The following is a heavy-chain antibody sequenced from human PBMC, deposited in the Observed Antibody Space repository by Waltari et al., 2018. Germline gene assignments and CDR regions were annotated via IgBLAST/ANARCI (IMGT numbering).Heavy chain of an antibody. CDR3: TRALWLGELYDY. CDR2: INSDGSSK. J-gene: IGHJ4*02. Sequence: EVQLDESGGGLVQPGGSLRLSCSASVFTFTRYLMNWVRQAPGKGLVWVERINSDGSSKTYADSVKGRFTISRDNAKNTVYLQMNSLRVEDTAVYYCTRALWLGELYDYWGQGTLVTVSS. D-gene: IGHD3-10*01. CDR1: VFTFTRYL. V-gene: IGHV3-74*01.